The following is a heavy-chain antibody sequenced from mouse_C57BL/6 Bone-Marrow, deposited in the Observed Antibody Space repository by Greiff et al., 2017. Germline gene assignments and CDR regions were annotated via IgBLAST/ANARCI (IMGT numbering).Heavy chain of an antibody. V-gene: IGHV1-81*01. CDR2: IYPRSGNT. J-gene: IGHJ2*01. CDR3: ARRRVYYDYSYCDY. D-gene: IGHD2-4*01. CDR1: GYTFTSYG. Sequence: VQLQQSGAELARPGASVKLSCKASGYTFTSYGISWVKQRTGQGLEWIGEIYPRSGNTYYNEKFKGKATLTADKSSSTAYMELRSLTSEDAAVYFCARRRVYYDYSYCDYWGQGTTLTVSS.